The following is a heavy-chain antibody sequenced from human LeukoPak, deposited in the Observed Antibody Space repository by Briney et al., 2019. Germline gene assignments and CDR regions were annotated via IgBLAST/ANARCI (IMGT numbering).Heavy chain of an antibody. CDR2: INHSGST. J-gene: IGHJ5*02. CDR1: GGSISSGGYS. Sequence: SQTLSLTCAVSGGSISSGGYSWSWIRQPPGKGLEWIGEINHSGSTNYNPSLKSRVTISVDTSKNQFSLKLSSVTAADTAVYYCARGVWFDPWGQGTLVTVSS. V-gene: IGHV4-30-2*01. CDR3: ARGVWFDP. D-gene: IGHD3-16*01.